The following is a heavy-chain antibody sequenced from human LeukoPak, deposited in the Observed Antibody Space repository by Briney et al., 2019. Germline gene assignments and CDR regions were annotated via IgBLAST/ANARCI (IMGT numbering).Heavy chain of an antibody. CDR1: GFTFSSYA. D-gene: IGHD5-24*01. J-gene: IGHJ4*02. V-gene: IGHV3-23*01. CDR3: AKVERWLNWALDY. CDR2: ISGSGGST. Sequence: GGSLRLSCAASGFTFSSYAMSWVRQAPGKGLEWVSAISGSGGSTYYADSVKGRFTISRDNSRSTLYLQMNSLRAEDTAVYYCAKVERWLNWALDYWGQGTLVTVSS.